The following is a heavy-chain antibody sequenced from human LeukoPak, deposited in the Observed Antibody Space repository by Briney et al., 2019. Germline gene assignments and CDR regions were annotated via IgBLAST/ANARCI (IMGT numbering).Heavy chain of an antibody. V-gene: IGHV4-59*01. J-gene: IGHJ4*02. Sequence: SETLSLTCTVSGGSISNYYWSWIRQPPGKGLEWIGYIYYSGTTNYNPSLKSRVTISVDTSKNQFSLRLSSVTAADTAVYYCARGVYIAAAQYGYWGQGTLVTVSS. D-gene: IGHD6-13*01. CDR1: GGSISNYY. CDR3: ARGVYIAAAQYGY. CDR2: IYYSGTT.